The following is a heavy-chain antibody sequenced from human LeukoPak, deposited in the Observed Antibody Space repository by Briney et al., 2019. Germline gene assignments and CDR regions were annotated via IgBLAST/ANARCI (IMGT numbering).Heavy chain of an antibody. CDR1: GGSFSGYY. J-gene: IGHJ4*02. D-gene: IGHD3-10*01. CDR3: ATGLYYYGSGSLFDY. CDR2: INHSGST. V-gene: IGHV4-34*01. Sequence: SETLSLTCAVYGGSFSGYYWRWIRQPPGKGLEWIGEINHSGSTNYNPSLKSRVTISVDTSKNQFSLKLSSVTAADTAVYYCATGLYYYGSGSLFDYWGQGTLVTVSS.